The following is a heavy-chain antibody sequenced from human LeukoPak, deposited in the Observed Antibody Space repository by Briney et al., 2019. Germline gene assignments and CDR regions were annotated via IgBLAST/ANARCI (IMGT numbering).Heavy chain of an antibody. V-gene: IGHV3-66*01. D-gene: IGHD2-2*01. Sequence: GGSLRLSCAASGFTVSSNYMSWVRQAPGKGLEWVSVIYSGGSTYYADSVKGRFTISRDNSKNSLYLQMNSLRAEDTAVYYCARVPPAMYCSSSSCSDYYYYMDVWGKGTAVTVSS. J-gene: IGHJ6*03. CDR1: GFTVSSNY. CDR3: ARVPPAMYCSSSSCSDYYYYMDV. CDR2: IYSGGST.